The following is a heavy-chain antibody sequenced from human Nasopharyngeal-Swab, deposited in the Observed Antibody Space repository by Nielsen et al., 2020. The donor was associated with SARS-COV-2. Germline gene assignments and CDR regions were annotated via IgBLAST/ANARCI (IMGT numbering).Heavy chain of an antibody. V-gene: IGHV3-48*02. D-gene: IGHD2/OR15-2a*01. CDR1: GFTFSSYS. Sequence: GESLKISCAASGFTFSSYSMNWVRQAPGKGLEWVSYISSSSSTIYYADSVKGRFTISRDNAKNSLYLQMNSLRDEDTAVYYCVSIRSGVIGTVGADWGQGTLVTVSS. J-gene: IGHJ4*02. CDR2: ISSSSSTI. CDR3: VSIRSGVIGTVGAD.